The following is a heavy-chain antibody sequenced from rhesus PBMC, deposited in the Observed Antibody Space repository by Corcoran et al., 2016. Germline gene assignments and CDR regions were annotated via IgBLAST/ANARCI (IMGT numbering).Heavy chain of an antibody. D-gene: IGHD3-16*01. Sequence: QVQLQESGPGLVKPSETLSLTCTVSGGSISDSYYWSWIRQPPGKGLEWMGRIYGSGGSTNYNPSLKSRVTISRDTSKNQFSLNLSSVTAADTAVYFCAREVRYSASYYYGEDVDYFDYWGQGVLVTVSS. V-gene: IGHV4-160*01. CDR2: IYGSGGST. CDR1: GGSISDSYY. J-gene: IGHJ4*01. CDR3: AREVRYSASYYYGEDVDYFDY.